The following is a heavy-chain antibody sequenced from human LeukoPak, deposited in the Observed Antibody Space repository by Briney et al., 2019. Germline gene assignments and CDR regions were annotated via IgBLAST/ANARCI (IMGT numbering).Heavy chain of an antibody. D-gene: IGHD3-10*01. Sequence: SETLSLTCTVSGGSITGYYWSWIRQPPGKGLEWIGYIYYSGSTNYNPSLKSRVAISVDKSKNQFSLKLSSVTAADTAVYYCARDPRGPHAFDIWGQGTMVTVSS. CDR3: ARDPRGPHAFDI. CDR2: IYYSGST. CDR1: GGSITGYY. J-gene: IGHJ3*02. V-gene: IGHV4-59*12.